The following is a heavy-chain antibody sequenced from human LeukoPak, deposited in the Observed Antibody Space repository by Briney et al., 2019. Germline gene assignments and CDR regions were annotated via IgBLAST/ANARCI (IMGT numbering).Heavy chain of an antibody. D-gene: IGHD3-3*01. J-gene: IGHJ4*02. CDR1: RYRSTSYC. V-gene: IGHV5-51*01. CDR3: ARAVDFCDGYSNVDC. Sequence: AESLMISCKAARYRSTSYCIAWWRQLPAEDRQWLGIIYPGDSNTRYSPSFQGQVIISADKSISTAYLQWHSLTASDTAMYYCARAVDFCDGYSNVDCWGQGTLVTVSS. CDR2: IYPGDSNT.